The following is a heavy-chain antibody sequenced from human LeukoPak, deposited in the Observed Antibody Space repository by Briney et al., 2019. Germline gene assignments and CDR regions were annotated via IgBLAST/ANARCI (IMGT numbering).Heavy chain of an antibody. Sequence: TSVKVSRKASGFTFTSSAMQWVRQARGQRLEWIGWIVVGSGNTNYAQKFQERVTITRDMSTSTAYMELSSLRSQDTAVYYCAAEGYGDYANNWFDPWGQGTLVTVSS. CDR1: GFTFTSSA. D-gene: IGHD4-17*01. CDR3: AAEGYGDYANNWFDP. V-gene: IGHV1-58*02. J-gene: IGHJ5*02. CDR2: IVVGSGNT.